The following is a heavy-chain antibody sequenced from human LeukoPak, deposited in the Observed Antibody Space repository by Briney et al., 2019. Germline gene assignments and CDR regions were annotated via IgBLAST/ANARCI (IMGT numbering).Heavy chain of an antibody. D-gene: IGHD2-15*01. CDR2: FDRGRDGK. Sequence: PGGSLRLSWAGSGXRFSDFYVAWMRQTPGKGLQRVSFFDRGRDGKGHADSVKGRFTISRETDKNSLSLLMSSLTGEDTAVYYCAREVGSSRAFDIWGQGIMVTVSS. V-gene: IGHV3-11*05. CDR1: GXRFSDFY. CDR3: AREVGSSRAFDI. J-gene: IGHJ3*02.